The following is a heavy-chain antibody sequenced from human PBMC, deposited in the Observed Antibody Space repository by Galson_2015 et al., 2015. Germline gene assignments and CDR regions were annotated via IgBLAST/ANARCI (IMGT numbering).Heavy chain of an antibody. Sequence: SLRLSCAASGFTFSSYGMHWVRQAPGKGLEWVAVIWYDGSNKHYADSVKGRFTISRDNSKNTLYLQMNSLRAEDTAVYYCARDGEKNYYGNYYMDVWGKGTTVTVSS. CDR2: IWYDGSNK. D-gene: IGHD3-10*01. J-gene: IGHJ6*03. CDR3: ARDGEKNYYGNYYMDV. V-gene: IGHV3-33*01. CDR1: GFTFSSYG.